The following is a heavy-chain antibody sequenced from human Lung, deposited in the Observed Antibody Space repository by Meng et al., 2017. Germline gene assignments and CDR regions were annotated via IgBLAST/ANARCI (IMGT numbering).Heavy chain of an antibody. CDR2: INHSGST. V-gene: IGHV4-34*01. J-gene: IGHJ4*02. Sequence: QGRLQQWGAGLLKPSETLSPTCVASGGSFSDYYWSWIRQPPGKGLEWIGEINHSGSTNYNPSLENRATISVDTSQNNLSLKLSSVTAADSAVYYCARGPTTMAHDFDYWGQGTLVTVSS. CDR3: ARGPTTMAHDFDY. CDR1: GGSFSDYY. D-gene: IGHD4-11*01.